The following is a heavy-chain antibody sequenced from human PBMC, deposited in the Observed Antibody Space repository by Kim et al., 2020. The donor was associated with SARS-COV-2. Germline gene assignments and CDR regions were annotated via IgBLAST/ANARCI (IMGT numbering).Heavy chain of an antibody. D-gene: IGHD2-21*01. V-gene: IGHV3-74*01. Sequence: GGSLRLSCATSQFTFSDYCMHWVRQAPGKGLVWVSSISMDGGETYHSDSLEGRFTISRDNAKNTLFLQMNSLRAEDTAVYYCASGRFSGTYSRVDYCFD. CDR1: QFTFSDYC. CDR2: ISMDGGET. J-gene: IGHJ4*01. CDR3: ASGRFSGTYSRVDYCFD.